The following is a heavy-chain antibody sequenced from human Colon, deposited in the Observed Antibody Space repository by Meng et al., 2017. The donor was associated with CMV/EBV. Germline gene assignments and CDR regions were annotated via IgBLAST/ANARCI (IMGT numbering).Heavy chain of an antibody. J-gene: IGHJ4*02. Sequence: CAVYSESLSGYYCSWVRQPPGREPEWIGEINHSESTNYNPSLKSRVTMSVDSFRNQCSLKLNSVTAADTAVYFCARRVGSGKYYFDYWSQGSLVTVSS. V-gene: IGHV4-34*01. CDR2: INHSEST. D-gene: IGHD3-16*01. CDR1: SESLSGYY. CDR3: ARRVGSGKYYFDY.